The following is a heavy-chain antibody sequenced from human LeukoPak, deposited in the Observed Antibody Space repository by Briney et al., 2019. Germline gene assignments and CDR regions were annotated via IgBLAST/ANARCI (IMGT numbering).Heavy chain of an antibody. CDR2: ISGSGGST. CDR1: GFTFADYA. J-gene: IGHJ3*02. D-gene: IGHD5-24*01. V-gene: IGHV3-23*01. Sequence: GGSLRLSCTASGFTFADYAMSWFRQAPGKGLEWVSAISGSGGSTYYADSVKGRFTISRDNSKNTLYLQMNSLRAEDTAVYYCAKALGMATAKKNRDAFDIWGQGTMVTVSS. CDR3: AKALGMATAKKNRDAFDI.